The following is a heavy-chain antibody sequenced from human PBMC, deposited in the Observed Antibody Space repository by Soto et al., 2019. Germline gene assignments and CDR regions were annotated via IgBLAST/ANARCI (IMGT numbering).Heavy chain of an antibody. Sequence: SGTLSLTCTVSGASVSSGNQYWSWIRQPPGKRLEWIGFIYNSVITNYSPSLKSRVSISADTSRNQFSLKMSSVTAADTAVYYCARGWDANSWGQGALVTVS. V-gene: IGHV4-61*01. CDR1: GASVSSGNQY. D-gene: IGHD6-19*01. CDR3: ARGWDANS. CDR2: IYNSVIT. J-gene: IGHJ4*02.